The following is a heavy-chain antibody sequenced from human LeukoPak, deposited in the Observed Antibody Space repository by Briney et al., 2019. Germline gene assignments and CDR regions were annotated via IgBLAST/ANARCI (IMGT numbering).Heavy chain of an antibody. J-gene: IGHJ4*02. CDR2: ISGSGGST. Sequence: GGSLRLSCAASGFTFSSYAMSWVRQAPGKGLEWVSAISGSGGSTYYADSVKGRFTISRDNSKNTLYLQMNSLRVEDTAVYYCAKDIVGASAFDYWGQGTLLTVSS. V-gene: IGHV3-23*01. CDR3: AKDIVGASAFDY. CDR1: GFTFSSYA. D-gene: IGHD1-26*01.